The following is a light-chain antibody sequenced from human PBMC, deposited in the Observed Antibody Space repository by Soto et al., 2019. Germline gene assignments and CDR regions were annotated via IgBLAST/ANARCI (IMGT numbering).Light chain of an antibody. V-gene: IGKV1-9*01. CDR2: AAS. J-gene: IGKJ5*01. CDR3: QKFNDYPIT. CDR1: QGIRSY. Sequence: DIQLTQSPSFLSASIGDRVTITCRASQGIRSYLALYQQKPGKAPKLLIYAASTLQSGVPSRFSGRGSGTEFTLTISSLQPEDFATYYCQKFNDYPITFGQGTRLEIK.